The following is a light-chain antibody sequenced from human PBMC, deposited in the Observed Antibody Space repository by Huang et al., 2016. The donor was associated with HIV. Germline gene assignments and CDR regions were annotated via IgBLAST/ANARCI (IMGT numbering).Light chain of an antibody. CDR1: QSVKSN. Sequence: ETVMTQSPAILSVSPGESATLSCRASQSVKSNLAWYQQRPGQPPRPLIYAASTRATGVPPRFSGSGSETAFTLTISDLQSEDFALYFCQHYDNWPPRYTFGQGTKLDIK. CDR3: QHYDNWPPRYT. V-gene: IGKV3-15*01. J-gene: IGKJ2*01. CDR2: AAS.